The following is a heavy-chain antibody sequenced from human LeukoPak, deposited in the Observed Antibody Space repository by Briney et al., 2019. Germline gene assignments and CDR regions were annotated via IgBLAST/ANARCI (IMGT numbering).Heavy chain of an antibody. Sequence: SETLSLTCAVSGGSISSGGYSWSWIRQPPGKGLEWIGCIYHSGSTYYNPSLKSRVTISVDRSKNQFSLKLSSVTAADTAVYYCARDLGGDNWFDPWGQGTLVTVSS. CDR2: IYHSGST. D-gene: IGHD3-16*01. V-gene: IGHV4-30-2*01. CDR3: ARDLGGDNWFDP. CDR1: GGSISSGGYS. J-gene: IGHJ5*02.